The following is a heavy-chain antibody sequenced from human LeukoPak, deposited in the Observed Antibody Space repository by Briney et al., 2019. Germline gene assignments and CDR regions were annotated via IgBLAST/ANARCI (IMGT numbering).Heavy chain of an antibody. V-gene: IGHV3-74*01. CDR3: ARGTAATAGIDY. D-gene: IGHD6-13*01. J-gene: IGHJ4*02. CDR1: GFNFSSYW. Sequence: PGESLRLSCAVSGFNFSSYWIHWVRQAPGKGLVWVSLINTDGSATTYGDSAKGRFTVSRDNDKNTLFLDMNSLRVEDTAVYYCARGTAATAGIDYWGQGTLVTVSS. CDR2: INTDGSAT.